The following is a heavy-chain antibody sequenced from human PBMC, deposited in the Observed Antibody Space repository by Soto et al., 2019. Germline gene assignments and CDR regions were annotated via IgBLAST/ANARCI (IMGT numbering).Heavy chain of an antibody. J-gene: IGHJ4*02. Sequence: GGSLRLSCEASGFSFSNYGMHWVRQAPGKGLEWVAVIWYDGSNKFYGDSMKGRFTISRDNSRNTLYLQVNSLRAEDTAVYYCARGLNYGDYWGQGTPVTVSS. CDR3: ARGLNYGDY. CDR1: GFSFSNYG. D-gene: IGHD4-17*01. CDR2: IWYDGSNK. V-gene: IGHV3-33*01.